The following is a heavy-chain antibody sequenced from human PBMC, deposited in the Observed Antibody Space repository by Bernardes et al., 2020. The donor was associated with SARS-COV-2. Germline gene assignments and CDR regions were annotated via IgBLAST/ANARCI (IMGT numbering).Heavy chain of an antibody. J-gene: IGHJ4*02. V-gene: IGHV3-9*01. D-gene: IGHD3-22*01. CDR3: AKDHYYEISRCDF. Sequence: GGSLRLSCAASGFTFDDYAMHWVRQAPGKGLEWVSGISWNSGNIGYADSVKGRFTISRDNAKNSLYLQMNSLRAEDTALYYCAKDHYYEISRCDFWGQGTLVTVSS. CDR2: ISWNSGNI. CDR1: GFTFDDYA.